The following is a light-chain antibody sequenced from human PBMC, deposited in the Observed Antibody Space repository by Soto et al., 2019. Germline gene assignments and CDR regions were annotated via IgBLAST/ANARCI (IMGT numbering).Light chain of an antibody. V-gene: IGKV3-15*01. J-gene: IGKJ2*01. CDR1: QSVSSN. Sequence: EIVMTQSPATLSVSLGERATLSCRASQSVSSNLAWYQQKPGQAPRLLIYGASTRATGIPARFSGSGSGTEFTLTISSLQSEDFAVYYCQQYDKWPQYTFGQGTNLEI. CDR3: QQYDKWPQYT. CDR2: GAS.